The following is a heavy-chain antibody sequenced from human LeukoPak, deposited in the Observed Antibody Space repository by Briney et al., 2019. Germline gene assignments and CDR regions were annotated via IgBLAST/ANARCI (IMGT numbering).Heavy chain of an antibody. J-gene: IGHJ3*02. CDR1: GYSFTSYW. CDR2: IYPGDSNT. V-gene: IGHV5-51*01. Sequence: GESLKISCQGSGYSFTSYWIGWVRQMPGKGLEWMGMIYPGDSNTGYSPSFRGQVTISADRSISTAYLQWSSLKASDTAMYYCARQQRDYYGSGSLDAFDIWGQGTVVTVSS. CDR3: ARQQRDYYGSGSLDAFDI. D-gene: IGHD3-10*01.